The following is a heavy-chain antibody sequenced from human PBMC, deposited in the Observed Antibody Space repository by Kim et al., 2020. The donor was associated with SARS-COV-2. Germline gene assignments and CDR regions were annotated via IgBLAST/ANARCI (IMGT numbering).Heavy chain of an antibody. CDR3: AKQLSPTASS. V-gene: IGHV3-23*01. Sequence: TDYADSVKGRFSISRDTSTTTLYLQMNSLRAEDTAIYSCAKQLSPTASSWGQGTLVTVSS. J-gene: IGHJ5*02. D-gene: IGHD1-1*01. CDR2: T.